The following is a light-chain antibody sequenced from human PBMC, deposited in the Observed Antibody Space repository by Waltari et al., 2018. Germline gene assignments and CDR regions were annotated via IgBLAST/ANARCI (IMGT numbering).Light chain of an antibody. J-gene: IGKJ5*01. CDR2: GAS. CDR3: QQYGSSPAT. V-gene: IGKV3-20*01. CDR1: QSVSSSY. Sequence: DIVLTQYPGTLSLSPGERATLPCRASQSVSSSYLAWYQQKPGQAPRRLIYGASSRATGIPDRFSGSGSGTDFTLTISRLEPEDFAVYYCQQYGSSPATFGQGTRLDIK.